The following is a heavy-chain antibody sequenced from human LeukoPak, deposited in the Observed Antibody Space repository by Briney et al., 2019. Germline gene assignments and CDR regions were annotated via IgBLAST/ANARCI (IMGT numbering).Heavy chain of an antibody. D-gene: IGHD3-3*01. J-gene: IGHJ6*03. Sequence: GGSLRLSCAASGFTFSSYGMHWVRQAPGKGLEWVAFIRYDGSNKKYVDSLKGRFTISRDNAKNSLYLQMNSLRAEDTAVYYCARTQMEGPAVLRFLEWLPEGKSYYYYYMDVWGKGTTVTVSS. CDR1: GFTFSSYG. CDR2: IRYDGSNK. CDR3: ARTQMEGPAVLRFLEWLPEGKSYYYYYMDV. V-gene: IGHV3-30*02.